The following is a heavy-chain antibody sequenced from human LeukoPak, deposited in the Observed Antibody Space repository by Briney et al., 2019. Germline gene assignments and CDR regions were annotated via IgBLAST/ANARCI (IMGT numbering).Heavy chain of an antibody. V-gene: IGHV1-8*01. CDR3: PRAASYSSSGKTRKNYYFDY. Sequence: GASVKVSCKASGYAFTSYDIKWVRKATGQGLEWMVWMNPNSGNTGYAQKFQGRVTMTRNSSISTAYMELSSLRSEDTAVFYCPRAASYSSSGKTRKNYYFDYWGQGTLVTVSS. J-gene: IGHJ4*02. D-gene: IGHD6-13*01. CDR1: GYAFTSYD. CDR2: MNPNSGNT.